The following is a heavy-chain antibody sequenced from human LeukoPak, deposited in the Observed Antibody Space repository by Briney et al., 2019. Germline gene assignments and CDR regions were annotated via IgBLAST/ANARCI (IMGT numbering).Heavy chain of an antibody. J-gene: IGHJ3*02. Sequence: ASVKVSCKASGYTFTSYGISWVRQAPGQGLEWMGWISAYNGSTNYAQKLQGRVTMTTDTSTSTAYMELRSLRSDDTAVYYCARGGWELPDHDAFDIWGQGTMVTVSS. CDR3: ARGGWELPDHDAFDI. CDR1: GYTFTSYG. V-gene: IGHV1-18*01. CDR2: ISAYNGST. D-gene: IGHD1-26*01.